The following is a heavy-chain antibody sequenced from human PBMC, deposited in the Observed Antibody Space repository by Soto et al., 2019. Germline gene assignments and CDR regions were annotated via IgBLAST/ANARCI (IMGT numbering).Heavy chain of an antibody. CDR1: GFTFSSYG. Sequence: SLRLSCAASGFTFSSYGMHWVRQAPGKGLEWVAVISYDGSNKYYADSVKGRFTISRDNSKNTLYLQMNSLRAEDTAVYYCAKVVVGATTIDYWGQGTLVTVSS. J-gene: IGHJ4*02. V-gene: IGHV3-30*18. CDR3: AKVVVGATTIDY. CDR2: ISYDGSNK. D-gene: IGHD1-26*01.